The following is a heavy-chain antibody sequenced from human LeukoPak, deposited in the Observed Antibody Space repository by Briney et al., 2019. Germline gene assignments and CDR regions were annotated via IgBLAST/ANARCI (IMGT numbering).Heavy chain of an antibody. Sequence: GGSLRLSCAASGFTFSNSAMTWVRQTPGKGLEWVSAISGSGGSTYYADSVKGRFTISRDNSKNTLSLQMNSPRAEDTAVYYCAKEGKTRNWNYYQAKSVYWGQGTLVTVSS. CDR3: AKEGKTRNWNYYQAKSVY. D-gene: IGHD1-7*01. V-gene: IGHV3-23*01. CDR2: ISGSGGST. CDR1: GFTFSNSA. J-gene: IGHJ4*02.